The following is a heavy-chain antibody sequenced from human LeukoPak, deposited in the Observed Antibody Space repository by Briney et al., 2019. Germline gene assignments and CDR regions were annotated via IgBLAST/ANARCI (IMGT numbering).Heavy chain of an antibody. CDR3: VRDLHWGGFDV. Sequence: GGSLRLSCAASGFTFSDYYMSWIRQAPGKGLEWVSYMSSSGSTIFYADSVKGRFTISRDNAKNSLFLQMSSLRAEDTALYYCVRDLHWGGFDVWGQGTMVTVSS. D-gene: IGHD7-27*01. CDR2: MSSSGSTI. V-gene: IGHV3-11*01. J-gene: IGHJ3*01. CDR1: GFTFSDYY.